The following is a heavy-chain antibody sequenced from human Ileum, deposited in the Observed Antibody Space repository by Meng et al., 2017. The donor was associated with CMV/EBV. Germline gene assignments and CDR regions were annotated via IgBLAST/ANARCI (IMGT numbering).Heavy chain of an antibody. J-gene: IGHJ6*02. CDR1: GGSISSSSYY. V-gene: IGHV4-39*07. Sequence: SETLSLTCTVSGGSISSSSYYWGWIRQPPGKGLEWIGSIYYSGSTYYNPSLKSRVTISVDTSKNQFSLKLSSVTAADTAVYYCARDRHYYYYYGMDVWGQGTTVTGSS. CDR2: IYYSGST. CDR3: ARDRHYYYYYGMDV.